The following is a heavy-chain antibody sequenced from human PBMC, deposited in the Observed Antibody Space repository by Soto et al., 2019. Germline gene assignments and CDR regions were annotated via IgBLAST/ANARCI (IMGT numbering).Heavy chain of an antibody. CDR3: ARGFEYYYDSSGYPIFDY. Sequence: PSETLSLTCTVSCGSISSGGYYWSWIRQHPGKGLEWIGYIYYSGSTYYNPSLKSRVTISVDTSKNQFSLKLSSVAAADTAVYYCARGFEYYYDSSGYPIFDYWGQGTLVTVSS. CDR2: IYYSGST. V-gene: IGHV4-31*03. CDR1: CGSISSGGYY. J-gene: IGHJ4*02. D-gene: IGHD3-22*01.